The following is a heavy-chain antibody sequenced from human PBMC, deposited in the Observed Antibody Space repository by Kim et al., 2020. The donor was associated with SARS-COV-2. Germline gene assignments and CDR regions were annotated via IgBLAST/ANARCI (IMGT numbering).Heavy chain of an antibody. J-gene: IGHJ4*02. CDR1: GFTFDDYA. Sequence: GGSLRLSCAASGFTFDDYAMHWVRQAPGKGLEWVSGISWNSVSIGYADSVKGRFTISRDNAKNSLYLQMNSLRAEDTALYYCAKDGGYSSSWCDYWGQGTLVTVSS. D-gene: IGHD6-13*01. CDR3: AKDGGYSSSWCDY. CDR2: ISWNSVSI. V-gene: IGHV3-9*01.